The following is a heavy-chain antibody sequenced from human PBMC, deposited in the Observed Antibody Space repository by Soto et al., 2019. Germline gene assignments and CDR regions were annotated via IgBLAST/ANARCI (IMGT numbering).Heavy chain of an antibody. CDR1: GFTFSNSA. Sequence: PGGSLRLSCAASGFTFSNSAMRWVRQTPGKGLEWVSSISGNGERTYYADSVKGRFTISRDNSKNTLYLQMNSLRADDTALYYCAKPYCTGDICYYLDYWGQGTLVTVSS. CDR2: ISGNGERT. CDR3: AKPYCTGDICYYLDY. D-gene: IGHD2-8*02. V-gene: IGHV3-23*01. J-gene: IGHJ4*02.